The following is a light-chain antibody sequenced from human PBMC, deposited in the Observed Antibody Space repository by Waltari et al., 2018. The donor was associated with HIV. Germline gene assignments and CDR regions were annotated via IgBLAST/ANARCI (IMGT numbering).Light chain of an antibody. J-gene: IGKJ1*01. V-gene: IGKV3-20*01. CDR1: QSISNNF. Sequence: EILLTQFPDTLSLSPGERATLSCTTSQSISNNFLAWYQQKPGQPPRLLIYSASIRATGIPDRFIGSGAGTDFTLTISRLEPEDFAVFYCQQYGTSPRTFGQGTKVDIK. CDR3: QQYGTSPRT. CDR2: SAS.